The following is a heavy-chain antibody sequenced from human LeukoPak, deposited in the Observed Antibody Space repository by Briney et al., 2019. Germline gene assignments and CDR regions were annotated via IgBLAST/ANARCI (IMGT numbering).Heavy chain of an antibody. D-gene: IGHD5-12*01. CDR1: GFTFSSYA. CDR3: ARGPSGYHNT. V-gene: IGHV3-23*01. Sequence: GGSLRLSCAASGFTFSSYAMSWVRQAPGKGLEWVSAISGSGGSTYYADSVKGRLTISRDNSKNTLYLQMNSLRAGDTAVYYCARGPSGYHNTGGQGTLVTVSS. J-gene: IGHJ4*02. CDR2: ISGSGGST.